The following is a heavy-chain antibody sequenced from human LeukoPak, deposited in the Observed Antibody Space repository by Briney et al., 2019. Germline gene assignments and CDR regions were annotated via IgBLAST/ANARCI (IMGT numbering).Heavy chain of an antibody. CDR3: AIDGYCSGGSCPSYYYYGMDV. CDR2: MNPNSGNT. CDR1: GYTFTSYD. Sequence: ASVKVSCKASGYTFTSYDINWVRQATGQGLEWMGWMNPNSGNTGYAQKFQGRVTMTRNTSISTAYMELRSLRSDDTAVYYCAIDGYCSGGSCPSYYYYGMDVWGQGTTVTVSS. D-gene: IGHD2-15*01. V-gene: IGHV1-8*01. J-gene: IGHJ6*02.